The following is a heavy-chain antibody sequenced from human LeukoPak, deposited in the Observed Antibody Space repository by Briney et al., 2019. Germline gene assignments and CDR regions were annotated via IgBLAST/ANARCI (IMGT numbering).Heavy chain of an antibody. J-gene: IGHJ4*02. V-gene: IGHV3-48*02. Sequence: GGSLRLSCAASGFTFSSFRMNWVRHAPAKGLEWLSDISVTSEKSYAASAKGRFTISRDNAKNSLYLQMNSLKDEDTAVYYCVRDPGRSSIYWGQGTLVTVSS. D-gene: IGHD1-26*01. CDR2: ISVTSEK. CDR1: GFTFSSFR. CDR3: VRDPGRSSIY.